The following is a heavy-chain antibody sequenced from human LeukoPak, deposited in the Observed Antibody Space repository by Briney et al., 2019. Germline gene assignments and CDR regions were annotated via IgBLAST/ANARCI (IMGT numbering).Heavy chain of an antibody. Sequence: SVKVSCKASGGTFSSYAISWVRQAPGQGLEWMGGIIPIFGTANYAQKFQGRVTITADKSTSTAYVELSSLRSEDTAVYYCARVASSGWYEGAGWFDPWGQGTLVTVSS. CDR3: ARVASSGWYEGAGWFDP. D-gene: IGHD6-19*01. CDR1: GGTFSSYA. J-gene: IGHJ5*02. CDR2: IIPIFGTA. V-gene: IGHV1-69*06.